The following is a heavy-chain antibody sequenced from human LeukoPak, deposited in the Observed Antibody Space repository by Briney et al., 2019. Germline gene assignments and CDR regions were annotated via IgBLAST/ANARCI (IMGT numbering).Heavy chain of an antibody. CDR3: AREHDYGDYGALDY. CDR1: GFTFSSYS. J-gene: IGHJ4*02. Sequence: PGGSLRLSCAASGFTFSSYSMNWVRQAPGKGLEWVSSISSGSTSIYYADSVKDRFTISRDNSKNTLYLQMNSLRAEDTAVYYCAREHDYGDYGALDYWGQGTLVTVSS. D-gene: IGHD4-17*01. CDR2: ISSGSTSI. V-gene: IGHV3-21*01.